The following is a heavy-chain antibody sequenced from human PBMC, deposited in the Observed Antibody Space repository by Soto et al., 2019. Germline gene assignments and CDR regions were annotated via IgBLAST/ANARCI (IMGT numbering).Heavy chain of an antibody. D-gene: IGHD2-21*01. CDR3: ARVLGYSGTWWWHSDCNI. Sequence: ASVKVSCKTSGYTFSTFGISWVRQAPGQGLEWLGWISAYTGNTNYAQKLQGRVTMTTDTSTNSAFMELRSLRSDDTAVYYCARVLGYSGTWWWHSDCNIWRKGTMGT. V-gene: IGHV1-18*01. J-gene: IGHJ3*02. CDR2: ISAYTGNT. CDR1: GYTFSTFG.